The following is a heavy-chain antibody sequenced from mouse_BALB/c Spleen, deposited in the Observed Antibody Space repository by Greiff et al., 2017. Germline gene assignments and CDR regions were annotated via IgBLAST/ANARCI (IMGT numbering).Heavy chain of an antibody. CDR3: ARQPGSYWYFDV. J-gene: IGHJ1*01. V-gene: IGHV5-9-3*01. Sequence: EVKLQESGGGLVKPGGSLKLSCAASGFTFSSYAMSWVRQTPEKRLEWVATISSGGSYTYYPDSVKGRFTISRDNAKNTLYLQMSSLRSEDTAMYYCARQPGSYWYFDVWGAGTTVTVSS. D-gene: IGHD4-1*01. CDR1: GFTFSSYA. CDR2: ISSGGSYT.